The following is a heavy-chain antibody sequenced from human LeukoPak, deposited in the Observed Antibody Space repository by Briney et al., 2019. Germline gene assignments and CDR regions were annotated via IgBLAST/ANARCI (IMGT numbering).Heavy chain of an antibody. D-gene: IGHD6-13*01. Sequence: WIGEINHSGSTNYNPSLKSRVTISVDTSKNQFSLKLSSVTAADTAVYYCARGHYSSSWYRYWGQGTLVTVSS. CDR3: ARGHYSSSWYRY. J-gene: IGHJ4*02. V-gene: IGHV4-34*01. CDR2: INHSGST.